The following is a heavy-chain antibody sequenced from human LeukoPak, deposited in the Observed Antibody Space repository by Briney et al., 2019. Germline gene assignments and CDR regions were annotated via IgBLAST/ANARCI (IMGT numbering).Heavy chain of an antibody. D-gene: IGHD3-10*01. CDR3: ARDRMVRGVILDY. CDR1: GFTFSSYW. V-gene: IGHV3-7*01. Sequence: GGSLRLSCAASGFTFSSYWMSWVRQAPGKGLEWVANIKQGGSEKYYVDSVKGRFTISRDNAKNSLYLQMNSLRAEDTAVYYCARDRMVRGVILDYWGQGTLVTVSS. CDR2: IKQGGSEK. J-gene: IGHJ4*02.